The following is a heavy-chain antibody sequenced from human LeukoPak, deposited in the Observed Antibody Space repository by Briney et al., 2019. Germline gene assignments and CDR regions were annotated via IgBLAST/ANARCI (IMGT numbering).Heavy chain of an antibody. Sequence: ASVKVSCKASGYTFTDYYMQWVRQAPGQGLEWMGWINPNSGGTNYAQKFQGRVTMTRDTSISTAYMELSRLRSEDTAVYYCARTASAGTLGGVDGYWGQGTLVTVSS. J-gene: IGHJ4*02. V-gene: IGHV1-2*02. CDR2: INPNSGGT. CDR3: ARTASAGTLGGVDGY. CDR1: GYTFTDYY. D-gene: IGHD6-19*01.